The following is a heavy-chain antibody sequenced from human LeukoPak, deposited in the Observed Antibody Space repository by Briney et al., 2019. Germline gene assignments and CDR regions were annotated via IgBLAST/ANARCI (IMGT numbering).Heavy chain of an antibody. Sequence: ASVKVSCKASGYTFTGYYMHWVRQAPGQGLEWMGWIDPNSGGTNCAQKFQGRVTMTRDTSISTAYMELSRLRSDDTAVYYCARGRSTMITFGGVIVLDYWGQGTLVTVSS. CDR1: GYTFTGYY. V-gene: IGHV1-2*02. D-gene: IGHD3-16*02. CDR2: IDPNSGGT. CDR3: ARGRSTMITFGGVIVLDY. J-gene: IGHJ4*02.